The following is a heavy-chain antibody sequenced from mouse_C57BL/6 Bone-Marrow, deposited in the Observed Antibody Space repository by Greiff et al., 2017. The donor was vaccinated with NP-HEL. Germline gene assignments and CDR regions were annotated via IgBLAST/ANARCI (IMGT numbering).Heavy chain of an antibody. Sequence: QVQLQQSGAELVKPGASVKMSCKASGYTFTSYWITWVKQRPGQGLEWIGDIYPGSGSTNYNEKFKSKATLTVDTSSSTAYMQLSSLTSEDSAVYYCARRRAQATSGLADWGQGTLVTVSA. CDR2: IYPGSGST. CDR1: GYTFTSYW. J-gene: IGHJ3*01. V-gene: IGHV1-55*01. D-gene: IGHD3-2*02. CDR3: ARRRAQATSGLAD.